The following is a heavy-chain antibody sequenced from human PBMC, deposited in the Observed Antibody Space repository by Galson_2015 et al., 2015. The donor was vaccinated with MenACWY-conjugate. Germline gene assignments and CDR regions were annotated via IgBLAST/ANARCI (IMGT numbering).Heavy chain of an antibody. J-gene: IGHJ4*02. CDR2: SKT. Sequence: SKTYYADSVKGRFTISRDNSKNTAYLQMNSLRAEDTAIYYCFAINSGIDYWGQGTLVTVSS. D-gene: IGHD1-26*01. CDR3: FAINSGIDY. V-gene: IGHV3-33*01.